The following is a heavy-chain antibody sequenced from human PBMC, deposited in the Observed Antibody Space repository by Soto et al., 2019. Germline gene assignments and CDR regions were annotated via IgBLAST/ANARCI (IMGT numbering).Heavy chain of an antibody. V-gene: IGHV3-23*01. Sequence: GGSLRLSCAASGFTFSSYAMSWVRQAPGKGLEWVSAISGSGGSTYYADSVKGRFTISRDNSKNTLYLQMNSLRAEDTAVYYCAKGDFWSGYRKYYGMDVWGQGTTVTVSS. J-gene: IGHJ6*02. CDR1: GFTFSSYA. CDR2: ISGSGGST. CDR3: AKGDFWSGYRKYYGMDV. D-gene: IGHD3-3*01.